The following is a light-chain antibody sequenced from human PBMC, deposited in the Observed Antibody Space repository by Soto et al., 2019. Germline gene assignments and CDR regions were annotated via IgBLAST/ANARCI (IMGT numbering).Light chain of an antibody. CDR2: WAS. V-gene: IGKV4-1*01. Sequence: DIVMTQSPDSLAVSLGERATINCKSSQSVLDSSTNMNYLAWYQQKPGQPPKLLISWASTRQSGVPDRFSGSGSGTDFTLTISSRQPEDVAVYYCQQDYATPPLFGQGTKVEIK. J-gene: IGKJ1*01. CDR1: QSVLDSSTNMNY. CDR3: QQDYATPPL.